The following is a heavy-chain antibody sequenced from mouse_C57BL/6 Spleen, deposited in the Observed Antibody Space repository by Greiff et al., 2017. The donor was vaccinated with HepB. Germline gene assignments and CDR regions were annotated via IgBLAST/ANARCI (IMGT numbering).Heavy chain of an antibody. CDR1: GFTFSDYG. J-gene: IGHJ1*03. D-gene: IGHD2-3*01. Sequence: DVKLVESGGGLVKPGGSLKLSCAASGFTFSDYGMHWVRQAPEKGLEWVAYISSGSSTIYYADTVKGRFTISRDNAKNTLFLQMTSLRSEDTAMYYCARSDGYYPYWYFDVWGTGTTVTVSS. CDR3: ARSDGYYPYWYFDV. CDR2: ISSGSSTI. V-gene: IGHV5-17*01.